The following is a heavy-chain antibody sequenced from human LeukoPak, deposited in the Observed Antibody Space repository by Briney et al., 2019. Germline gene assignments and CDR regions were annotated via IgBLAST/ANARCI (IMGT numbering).Heavy chain of an antibody. CDR1: GFSFTTYW. V-gene: IGHV3-7*01. CDR3: AKLAKYFYGSETYYFFEH. CDR2: IKQDGTEK. Sequence: GESLRLSCGASGFSFTTYWMGWVRQAPGKGLECVANIKQDGTEKYYVDSVKGRFTISRDNDKNSLYLQMNSLRVEDTAVYYCAKLAKYFYGSETYYFFEHWGQGTPVTASS. D-gene: IGHD3-10*01. J-gene: IGHJ4*02.